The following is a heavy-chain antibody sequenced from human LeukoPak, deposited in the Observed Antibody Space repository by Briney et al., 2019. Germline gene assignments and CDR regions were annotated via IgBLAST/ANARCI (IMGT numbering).Heavy chain of an antibody. J-gene: IGHJ4*02. CDR1: GFTFSSYA. D-gene: IGHD2-2*01. CDR3: ARDPHCSSTSCYEGPLDY. Sequence: PGGSLRLSCAASGFTFSSYAMHWVRQAPGKGLEYVSAISSNGGSTYYANSVKGRFTISRDNSKNTLYLQMGSLRAEDMAVYYCARDPHCSSTSCYEGPLDYWGQGTLVTVSS. CDR2: ISSNGGST. V-gene: IGHV3-64*01.